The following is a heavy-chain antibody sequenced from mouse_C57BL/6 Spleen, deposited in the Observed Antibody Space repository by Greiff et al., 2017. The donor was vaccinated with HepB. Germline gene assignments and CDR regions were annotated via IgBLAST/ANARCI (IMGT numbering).Heavy chain of an antibody. J-gene: IGHJ1*03. CDR3: ARREGTDWYFDV. CDR1: GFTFSDYG. D-gene: IGHD3-3*01. CDR2: ISNLAYSI. V-gene: IGHV5-15*01. Sequence: EVKLVESGGGLVQPGGSLKLSCAASGFTFSDYGMAWVRQAPRKGPEWVAFISNLAYSIYYADTVTGRFTISRENAKNTLYLEMSSLRSEDTAMYYCARREGTDWYFDVWGTGTTVTVSS.